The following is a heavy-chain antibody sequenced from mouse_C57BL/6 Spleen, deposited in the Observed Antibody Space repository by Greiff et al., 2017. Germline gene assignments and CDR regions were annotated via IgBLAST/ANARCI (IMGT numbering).Heavy chain of an antibody. CDR1: GYTFTSYW. D-gene: IGHD2-1*01. J-gene: IGHJ3*01. Sequence: VKLQQPGAELVRPGSSVKLSCKASGYTFTSYWMDWVKQRPGQGLEWIGNIYPSDSETHYNQKFKDKATLTVDKSSSTAYMQLSSLTSEDSAVYYCAMAYGNSWFAYWGQGTLVTVSA. CDR3: AMAYGNSWFAY. CDR2: IYPSDSET. V-gene: IGHV1-61*01.